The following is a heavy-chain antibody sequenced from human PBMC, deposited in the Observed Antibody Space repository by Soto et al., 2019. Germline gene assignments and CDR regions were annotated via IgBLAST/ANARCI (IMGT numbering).Heavy chain of an antibody. J-gene: IGHJ4*02. CDR2: IFESGAT. CDR3: TTSHAGELNN. Sequence: QVQLQESGPGLVKPSGTLSLTCAVSGGSISSSSWWTWVRQSPGKGLEWIGEIFESGATNYNPSPKSRLTISVDKSKNQFSLNLSSLTAADTAVYCCTTSHAGELNNWGQGTLVTVSS. D-gene: IGHD1-7*01. CDR1: GGSISSSSW. V-gene: IGHV4-4*01.